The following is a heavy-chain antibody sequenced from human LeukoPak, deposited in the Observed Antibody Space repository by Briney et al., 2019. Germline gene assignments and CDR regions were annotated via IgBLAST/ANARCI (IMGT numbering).Heavy chain of an antibody. CDR3: TQRGYSNYADS. V-gene: IGHV3-15*01. CDR1: GFTFSDAY. D-gene: IGHD4-11*01. CDR2: IKSKTDGGTT. J-gene: IGHJ4*02. Sequence: GGSLRLSCAASGFTFSDAYMTWVRQAPGKGLEWVGRIKSKTDGGTTDYAAPVKGRFAISRDDSKNRLYLQMNSLKSEDTGVYYCTQRGYSNYADSWGQGTLVAVSS.